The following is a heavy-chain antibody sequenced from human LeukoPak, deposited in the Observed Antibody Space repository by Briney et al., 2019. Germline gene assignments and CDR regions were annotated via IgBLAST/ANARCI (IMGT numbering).Heavy chain of an antibody. Sequence: GGSLRLSCAASGFTFSSYSMNWVRQAPGKGLEWVSVIYSGGSTYYADSVKGRFTISRDNSKNSLYLQMNSLRAEDTAVYYCARGGGYSYGYGGYWGQGTLVTGSS. V-gene: IGHV3-66*01. CDR1: GFTFSSYS. D-gene: IGHD5-18*01. CDR3: ARGGGYSYGYGGY. J-gene: IGHJ4*02. CDR2: IYSGGST.